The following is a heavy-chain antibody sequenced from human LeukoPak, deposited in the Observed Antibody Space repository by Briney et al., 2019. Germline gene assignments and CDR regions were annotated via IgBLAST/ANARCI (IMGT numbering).Heavy chain of an antibody. D-gene: IGHD4-17*01. Sequence: PSETLSLTCTVSSGSISSSSYYWGWIRQPPGKGLEWIGRIYYSGSSYYNPSLKSRVTISIDTSKNQFSLRLTSVTAADTAMYYCARHVRGMNGDYAYDAFDIWGQGTMVTVSS. CDR2: IYYSGSS. J-gene: IGHJ3*02. CDR3: ARHVRGMNGDYAYDAFDI. CDR1: SGSISSSSYY. V-gene: IGHV4-39*01.